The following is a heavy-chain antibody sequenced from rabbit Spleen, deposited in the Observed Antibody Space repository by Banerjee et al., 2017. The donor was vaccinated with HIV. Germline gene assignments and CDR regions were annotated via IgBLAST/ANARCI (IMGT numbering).Heavy chain of an antibody. CDR3: VREAGYGGYGDGNL. Sequence: QEQLTETGGGLVQPGGSLTLSCIASGVSFSGDSYMFWVRQPPGKGPEWIAYIGTDDTTYYASWAKGRFTISSHNAQNTLYLQLNSLTAADTATYFCVREAGYGGYGDGNLWGPGTLVTVS. J-gene: IGHJ4*01. CDR1: GVSFSGDSY. CDR2: IGTDDTT. D-gene: IGHD6-1*01. V-gene: IGHV1S45*01.